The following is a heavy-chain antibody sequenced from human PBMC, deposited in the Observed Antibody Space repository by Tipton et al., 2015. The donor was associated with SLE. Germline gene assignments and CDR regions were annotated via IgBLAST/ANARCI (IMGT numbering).Heavy chain of an antibody. D-gene: IGHD3-3*01. J-gene: IGHJ4*03. V-gene: IGHV3-23*01. Sequence: GSLRLSCTASGFTFGDYAMSWVRQAPGKGLEWVSAFSVGSGSTYYADSVKGRFTISRDDSENTLYLQMNSLRAEDTAVYYCAKDNDLESSGYFDSWGQGTLVTVSS. CDR2: FSVGSGST. CDR1: GFTFGDYA. CDR3: AKDNDLESSGYFDS.